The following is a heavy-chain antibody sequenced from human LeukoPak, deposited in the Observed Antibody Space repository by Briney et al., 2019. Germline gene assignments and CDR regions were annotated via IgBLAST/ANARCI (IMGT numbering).Heavy chain of an antibody. Sequence: SEILSLTCAVYGGSFSGYYWSWIRQPPGKGLEWIGEINHSGSTNYNPSLKSRVTISVDTSKNQFSLKLSSVTAADTAVYYCAREVFTIFGVVIKNNWFDPWGQGTLVTVSS. V-gene: IGHV4-34*01. CDR1: GGSFSGYY. CDR2: INHSGST. CDR3: AREVFTIFGVVIKNNWFDP. D-gene: IGHD3-3*01. J-gene: IGHJ5*02.